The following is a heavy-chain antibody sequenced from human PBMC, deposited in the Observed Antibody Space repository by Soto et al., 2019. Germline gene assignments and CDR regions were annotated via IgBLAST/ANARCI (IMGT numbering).Heavy chain of an antibody. CDR1: GYSVSSSDYY. CDR3: APLSVSLSGPYGIHV. J-gene: IGHJ6*02. V-gene: IGHV4-39*01. CDR2: MLYSGLT. D-gene: IGHD2-15*01. Sequence: SETLSLTCSVSGYSVSSSDYYWAWIRQPPGKGLEWIGSMLYSGLTYYNPPLKSRVTLSVDTSKNQFSVRLNSVTASDTAVYYCAPLSVSLSGPYGIHVWGQGTTVTVSS.